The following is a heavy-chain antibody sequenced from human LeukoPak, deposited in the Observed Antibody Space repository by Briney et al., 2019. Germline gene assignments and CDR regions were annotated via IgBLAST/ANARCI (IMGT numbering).Heavy chain of an antibody. CDR1: GGSISSGSYY. CDR3: TRLYDYVWGSYRNNNFDY. Sequence: SETLSLTCTVSGGSISSGSYYWSWIRWPAGKGLVWIGRTYTSGSTNYNPSLKSRVTISVDTSKNQFSLKLSSVTAADTAVYYCTRLYDYVWGSYRNNNFDYWGQGTLVTVSS. D-gene: IGHD3-16*02. J-gene: IGHJ4*02. V-gene: IGHV4-61*02. CDR2: TYTSGST.